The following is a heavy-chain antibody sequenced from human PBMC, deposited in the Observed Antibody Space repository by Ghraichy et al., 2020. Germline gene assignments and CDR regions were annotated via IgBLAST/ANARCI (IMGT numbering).Heavy chain of an antibody. CDR2: AHSSGSA. CDR1: GGSFTTYY. CDR3: ARRHGYSGYMDY. V-gene: IGHV4-59*01. J-gene: IGHJ4*02. Sequence: SETLSLTCTVSGGSFTTYYWSWIRQPPGKGLQWIWYAHSSGSAYYNRSLKSRVTISVDTSQNQFSLTVISLTAADTAVYYCARRHGYSGYMDYWGQGTLVSLSS. D-gene: IGHD5-12*01.